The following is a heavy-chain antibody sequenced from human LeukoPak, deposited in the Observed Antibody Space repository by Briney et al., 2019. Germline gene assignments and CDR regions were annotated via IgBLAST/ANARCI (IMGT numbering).Heavy chain of an antibody. J-gene: IGHJ4*02. CDR1: GGTFSSYA. Sequence: ASVKVSCKASGGTFSSYAISWVRQAPGQGLERMGGIIPIFGTANYAQKFQGRVTITADESTSTAFMELSSLRSEDTAVYYCARAGSEGAVAGNLEFDYWGQGTLVTVSS. D-gene: IGHD6-19*01. CDR3: ARAGSEGAVAGNLEFDY. V-gene: IGHV1-69*13. CDR2: IIPIFGTA.